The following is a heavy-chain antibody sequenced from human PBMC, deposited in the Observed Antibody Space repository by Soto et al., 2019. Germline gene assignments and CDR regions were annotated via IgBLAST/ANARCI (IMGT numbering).Heavy chain of an antibody. J-gene: IGHJ4*02. CDR3: VREGIEGGRLGFFEY. D-gene: IGHD3-16*01. V-gene: IGHV3-30*04. CDR1: GFTFSNYA. Sequence: QVQLLDSGGGVVQPGRSLRLSCAASGFTFSNYAMHWVRQAPGKGLEWVAFISYVGRSTYSADSVRGRFTISRDNSKNTLYLQMNSLRPEDTALYYCVREGIEGGRLGFFEYWGQGTLVTVAS. CDR2: ISYVGRST.